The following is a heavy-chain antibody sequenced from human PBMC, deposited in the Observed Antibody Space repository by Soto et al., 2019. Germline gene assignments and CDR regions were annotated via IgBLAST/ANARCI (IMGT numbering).Heavy chain of an antibody. D-gene: IGHD2-21*02. CDR1: GFTFGSYA. CDR2: ISGSGGST. CDR3: AKEIPVTDDAFDI. J-gene: IGHJ3*02. V-gene: IGHV3-23*01. Sequence: PGGSLRLSCAASGFTFGSYAVSWVRQAPGKGLEWVSAISGSGGSTYYADSVKGRFTISRNNSKNTLYLQMNSLRAEDTAVYYCAKEIPVTDDAFDIWGQGTMVTVSS.